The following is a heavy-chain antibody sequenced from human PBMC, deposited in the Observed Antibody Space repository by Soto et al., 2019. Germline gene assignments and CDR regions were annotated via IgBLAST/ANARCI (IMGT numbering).Heavy chain of an antibody. CDR3: ARDLWGYCGTDCYPLDV. CDR1: GGYIRWYD. CDR2: MYNTGST. Sequence: SETLSLTCTVAGGYIRWYDWSWIRQPPGKGLEWIGYMYNTGSTVYNPSFKSRVTISVDTSKNQFSLKLNSVTAADTAVYYCARDLWGYCGTDCYPLDVWGQGTTVTVSS. J-gene: IGHJ6*02. V-gene: IGHV4-59*01. D-gene: IGHD2-21*02.